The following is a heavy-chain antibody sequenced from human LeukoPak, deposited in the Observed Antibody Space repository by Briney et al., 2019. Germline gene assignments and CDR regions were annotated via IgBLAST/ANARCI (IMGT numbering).Heavy chain of an antibody. V-gene: IGHV3-23*01. J-gene: IGHJ4*02. D-gene: IGHD4/OR15-4a*01. Sequence: GGALILSCAASGFIFSNYAMTWVRQAPGKGLEYVATINAINANTYYADSVKGRFTVSRDNSENTLYLQMNSLRAEDTAVYYCAKQFLGANWGQGTLVTVPS. CDR1: GFIFSNYA. CDR2: INAINANT. CDR3: AKQFLGAN.